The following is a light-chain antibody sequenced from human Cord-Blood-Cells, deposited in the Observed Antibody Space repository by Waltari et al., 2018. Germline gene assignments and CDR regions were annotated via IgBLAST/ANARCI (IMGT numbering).Light chain of an antibody. CDR1: NRDVGCYNY. J-gene: IGLJ2*01. V-gene: IGLV2-14*01. CDR2: DVR. CDR3: SSYTSSSSRV. Sequence: QSALTQPASVSGSPGQSTTISCPGTNRDVGCYNYVPWYQQHPGKAPKLMIYDVRNRPSGVSNRFSGPKSGNTASLTISGLQAEDEADYYCSSYTSSSSRVFGGGTKLTVL.